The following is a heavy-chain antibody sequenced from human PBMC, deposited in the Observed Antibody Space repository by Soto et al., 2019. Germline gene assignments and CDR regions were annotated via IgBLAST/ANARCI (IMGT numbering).Heavy chain of an antibody. Sequence: GASVKVSCKASGYPFTRYSIRWVRQAPGQGLEWMGWISGYNGDTEYSRNFQGRLTMTIDTSTTTASMELRSRRSVDTAVYYCARASLTIFGAPYCMDVWGQGTSVTVSS. V-gene: IGHV1-18*04. CDR2: ISGYNGDT. CDR1: GYPFTRYS. D-gene: IGHD3-3*01. CDR3: ARASLTIFGAPYCMDV. J-gene: IGHJ6*02.